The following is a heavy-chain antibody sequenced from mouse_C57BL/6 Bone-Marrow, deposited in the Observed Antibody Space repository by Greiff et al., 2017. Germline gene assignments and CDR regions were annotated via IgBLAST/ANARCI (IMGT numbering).Heavy chain of an antibody. D-gene: IGHD2-12*01. V-gene: IGHV5-15*01. J-gene: IGHJ4*01. CDR3: ARRGVYAVYAMDY. Sequence: EVKLVESGGGLVQPGGSLKLSCAASGFTFSDYGMAWVRQAPRKGPEWVAFISNLAYSIYYADTVTGRFTIHSENAKNTLYLEMSSLRSEDTAMYYCARRGVYAVYAMDYWGQGTSVTVSS. CDR1: GFTFSDYG. CDR2: ISNLAYSI.